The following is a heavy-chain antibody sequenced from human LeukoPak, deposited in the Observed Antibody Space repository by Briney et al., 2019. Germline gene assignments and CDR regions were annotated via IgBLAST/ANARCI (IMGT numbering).Heavy chain of an antibody. D-gene: IGHD6-19*01. V-gene: IGHV3-48*01. CDR3: ARFSSSGWLNDAFDI. CDR1: GFTLSSYS. J-gene: IGHJ3*02. Sequence: QRGGSLRLSCAASGFTLSSYSMNWVRQAPGKGLEWVSYISSSSGTIYYADSVKGRFTISRDNSKNTLYLQMNSLRAEDTAVYYCARFSSSGWLNDAFDIWGQGTMVTVSS. CDR2: ISSSSGTI.